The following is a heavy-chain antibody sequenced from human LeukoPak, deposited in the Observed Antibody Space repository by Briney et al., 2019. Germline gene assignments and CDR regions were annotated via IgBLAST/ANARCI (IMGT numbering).Heavy chain of an antibody. V-gene: IGHV4-59*01. CDR3: ARMMDIAWGMDV. Sequence: PSETLSLTCTVSGNSISSYYWSWIRQPPEQVLEWIGHIYDSGSTKYNPSLKSRVTISVDTSKNQFSLKLTSVTAADTAVYYCARMMDIAWGMDVWGQGTTVTVSS. D-gene: IGHD2-21*01. CDR2: IYDSGST. CDR1: GNSISSYY. J-gene: IGHJ6*02.